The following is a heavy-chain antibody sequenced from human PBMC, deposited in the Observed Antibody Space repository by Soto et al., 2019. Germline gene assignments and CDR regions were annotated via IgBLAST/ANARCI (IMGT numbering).Heavy chain of an antibody. V-gene: IGHV3-30-3*01. CDR3: ARAFGIFGVQYLFDP. CDR1: RFTFIMLA. D-gene: IGHD3-3*01. J-gene: IGHJ5*02. CDR2: ISSDGSNK. Sequence: GGSLRLSCSVSRFTFIMLAIDWVRQAPERVLEWVALISSDGSNKYYADSVKGRFTISRDNSKNTLYLQMNSLRAEDTAVYYCARAFGIFGVQYLFDPWGKGTLVTVSS.